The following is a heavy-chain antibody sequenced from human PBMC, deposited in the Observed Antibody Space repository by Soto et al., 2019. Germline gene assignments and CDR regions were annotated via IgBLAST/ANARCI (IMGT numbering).Heavy chain of an antibody. CDR3: ARGSHGYSYGLDY. D-gene: IGHD5-18*01. Sequence: PSETLSLTCTVSGGSISSYYWNWIRQPPGKGLEWIGYISYSGSTNYNPSLKSRVTISVDTSKNQISLKLSSVTAADTAVYYCARGSHGYSYGLDYWGQGTLVTISS. J-gene: IGHJ4*02. CDR1: GGSISSYY. CDR2: ISYSGST. V-gene: IGHV4-59*01.